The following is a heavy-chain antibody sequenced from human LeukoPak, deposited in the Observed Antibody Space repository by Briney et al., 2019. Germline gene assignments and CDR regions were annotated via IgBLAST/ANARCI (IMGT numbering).Heavy chain of an antibody. CDR3: ARDFGSGVFDP. D-gene: IGHD3-10*01. CDR2: FNPIFGSA. V-gene: IGHV1-69*13. J-gene: IGHJ5*02. Sequence: SVKVSCKASGDSFGTYGITWVRQALGQGLEWMGGFNPIFGSAQYAQKFQGRVTITVDVSARTVYMELSSLRSEDTTIYYCARDFGSGVFDPWGQGTLVTVSS. CDR1: GDSFGTYG.